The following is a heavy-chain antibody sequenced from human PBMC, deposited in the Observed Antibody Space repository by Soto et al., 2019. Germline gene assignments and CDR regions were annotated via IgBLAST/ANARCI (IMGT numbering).Heavy chain of an antibody. V-gene: IGHV3-23*01. Sequence: GGSLRLSCAASGFTFSSSAMSWVRQAPGKGLEWVSTTSTSGVYYTDSVKGRFTISRDNSKNTLYLQMNSLRVEDTAIYYCAKITTSWGQGDLVTVSS. CDR1: GFTFSSSA. CDR2: TSTSGV. CDR3: AKITTS. J-gene: IGHJ5*02.